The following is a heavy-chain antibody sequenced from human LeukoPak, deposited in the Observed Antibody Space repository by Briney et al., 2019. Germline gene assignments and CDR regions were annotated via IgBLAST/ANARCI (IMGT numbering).Heavy chain of an antibody. CDR3: AGSTSWYYSLNY. J-gene: IGHJ4*02. Sequence: SVKVSCKASGGTFSSYAISWVRQAPGQGLEWMGGIIPIFGTANYAQKFQGRVTITADESTSTAYMELSSLRSEDTAVYYCAGSTSWYYSLNYWGQGTLVTVSS. CDR2: IIPIFGTA. D-gene: IGHD6-13*01. CDR1: GGTFSSYA. V-gene: IGHV1-69*13.